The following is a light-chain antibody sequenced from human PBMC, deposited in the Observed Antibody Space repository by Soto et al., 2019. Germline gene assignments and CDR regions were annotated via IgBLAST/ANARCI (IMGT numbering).Light chain of an antibody. V-gene: IGLV1-44*01. Sequence: QSVLTQPPSASGTPRQRFTISCSGTISNIGTNPVICYQQLPGAAPNLLISNSNHRPSGVPDRFSGSKSGTSASLAISGLQADVDADDDCAAWDDSLYGPVFGGGTKLTVL. CDR2: NSN. CDR3: AAWDDSLYGPV. J-gene: IGLJ2*01. CDR1: ISNIGTNP.